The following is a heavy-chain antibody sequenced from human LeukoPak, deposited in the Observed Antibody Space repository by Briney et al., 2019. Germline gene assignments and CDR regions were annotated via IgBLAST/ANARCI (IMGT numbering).Heavy chain of an antibody. CDR1: GGSFSGYY. CDR3: ARDNSGSYFDAFDI. Sequence: PSETLSLTCAVYGGSFSGYYWSWLRQPPGKGLEWLGEINHSGSTNYNPSLKSRVTISVDTSKNQFSLKLSSVTAADTAVYYCARDNSGSYFDAFDIWGQGTMVTVSS. CDR2: INHSGST. J-gene: IGHJ3*02. D-gene: IGHD1-26*01. V-gene: IGHV4-34*01.